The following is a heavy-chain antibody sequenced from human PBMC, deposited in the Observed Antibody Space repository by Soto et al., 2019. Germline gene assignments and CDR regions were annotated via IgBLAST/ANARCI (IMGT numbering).Heavy chain of an antibody. CDR1: GGSISRYY. Sequence: SETLSLTCTVSGGSISRYYWSWIRQPPGKGLEWIGYLYNTGSTIYNPSLKSRVTISVDTSKNQFSLKLSSVTAADTAVYYCARGDPRFSIFGVAGDIFDFWGQGTPVTVSS. CDR3: ARGDPRFSIFGVAGDIFDF. V-gene: IGHV4-4*08. D-gene: IGHD3-3*01. CDR2: LYNTGST. J-gene: IGHJ4*02.